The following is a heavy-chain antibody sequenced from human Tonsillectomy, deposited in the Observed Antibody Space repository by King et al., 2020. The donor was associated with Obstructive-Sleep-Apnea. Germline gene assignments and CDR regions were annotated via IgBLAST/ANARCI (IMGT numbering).Heavy chain of an antibody. J-gene: IGHJ1*01. CDR3: AKDQRYATSYGAGYFQH. Sequence: EVQLVESGGGLVQPGGSLRLSCAASGFTFSSYAMSWVRQAPGKGLEWGSAISGSGGSTYYADSVKGWFTIPRDKSKNTLYLQMNSLRAEDTAVYYCAKDQRYATSYGAGYFQHWGQGTLVTVSS. D-gene: IGHD2-2*01. V-gene: IGHV3-23*04. CDR1: GFTFSSYA. CDR2: ISGSGGST.